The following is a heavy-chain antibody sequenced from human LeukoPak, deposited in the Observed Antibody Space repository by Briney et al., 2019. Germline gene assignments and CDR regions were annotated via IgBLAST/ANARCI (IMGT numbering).Heavy chain of an antibody. D-gene: IGHD3-9*01. Sequence: PGGSLRLSCAASGFTFDDYGMSWVRQAPGKGLEWVSAISGSGGSTYYADSVKGRFTISRDNSKNTLYLQMNSLRAEDTAVYYCAKEASADYDILTGYYVGALDYWGQGTLVTVSS. CDR1: GFTFDDYG. J-gene: IGHJ4*02. CDR3: AKEASADYDILTGYYVGALDY. V-gene: IGHV3-23*01. CDR2: ISGSGGST.